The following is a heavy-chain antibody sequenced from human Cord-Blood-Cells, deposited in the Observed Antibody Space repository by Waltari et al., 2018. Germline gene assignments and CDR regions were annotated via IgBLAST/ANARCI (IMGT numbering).Heavy chain of an antibody. CDR3: ARESGRLHWYFDL. J-gene: IGHJ2*01. D-gene: IGHD3-3*01. CDR1: GGSISSGGYY. CDR2: LYYSGST. V-gene: IGHV4-31*03. Sequence: QVQLQESGPGLVKPSQTLSLTCTVSGGSISSGGYYWSWIRQHPGKGLEWIGYLYYSGSTYYNPSLKSRVTISVDTSKNQFSLKLSSVTAADTAVYYCARESGRLHWYFDLWGRGTLVTVSS.